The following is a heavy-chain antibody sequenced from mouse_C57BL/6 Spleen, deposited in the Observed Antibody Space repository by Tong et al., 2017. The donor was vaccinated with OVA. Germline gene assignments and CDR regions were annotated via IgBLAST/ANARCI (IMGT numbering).Heavy chain of an antibody. V-gene: IGHV1-5*01. Sequence: EVQLQESGTVLARPGASVKMSCKTSGYTFTSYWMHWVKQRPGQGLEWIGAIYPGNSDTSYNQKFKGKAKLTAVTSASTAYMELSSLTNEDTAIYYCARSRYDGLDYWGQGTTLTVSS. CDR1: GYTFTSYW. CDR2: IYPGNSDT. J-gene: IGHJ2*01. CDR3: ARSRYDGLDY. D-gene: IGHD2-3*01.